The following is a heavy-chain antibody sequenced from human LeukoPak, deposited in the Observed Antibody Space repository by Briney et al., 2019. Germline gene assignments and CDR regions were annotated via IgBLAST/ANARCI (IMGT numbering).Heavy chain of an antibody. Sequence: ASVKVSCKASGYTFTSYGISWVRQAPGQGLEWMGWISAYNGNTNYAQKLQGRVTMTTDTSTSTAYMELRSLRSDDTAVYYCARYCSSTSCDGGPRRDFDYWGQGTLVTVPS. CDR1: GYTFTSYG. CDR2: ISAYNGNT. J-gene: IGHJ4*02. CDR3: ARYCSSTSCDGGPRRDFDY. V-gene: IGHV1-18*01. D-gene: IGHD2-2*01.